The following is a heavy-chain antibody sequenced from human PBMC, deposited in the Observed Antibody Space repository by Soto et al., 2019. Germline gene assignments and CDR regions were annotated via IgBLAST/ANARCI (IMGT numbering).Heavy chain of an antibody. J-gene: IGHJ4*02. V-gene: IGHV3-23*01. Sequence: PGGSLRLSCAASGFTFSSYAMSWVRQAPGKGLEWVSAISGSGGSTYYADSVKGRFTISRDNSKNTLYLQMNSLRAEDTAVYYCAKEHPYYDFWSGYCGYWGQGTLVTVSS. CDR1: GFTFSSYA. D-gene: IGHD3-3*01. CDR3: AKEHPYYDFWSGYCGY. CDR2: ISGSGGST.